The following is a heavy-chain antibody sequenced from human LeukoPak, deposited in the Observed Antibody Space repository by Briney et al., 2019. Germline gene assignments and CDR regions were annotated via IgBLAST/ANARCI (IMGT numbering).Heavy chain of an antibody. CDR3: ARREYRVYRIQLWLDY. J-gene: IGHJ4*02. V-gene: IGHV4-34*01. CDR1: GGSFSGYY. Sequence: SETLSPTCAVYGGSFSGYYWSWIRQPPGKGLEWIGEINHSGSTNYNPSLKSRVTISVDTSKNQFSLKLSSVTAADTAVYYCARREYRVYRIQLWLDYWGQGTLVTVSS. CDR2: INHSGST. D-gene: IGHD5-18*01.